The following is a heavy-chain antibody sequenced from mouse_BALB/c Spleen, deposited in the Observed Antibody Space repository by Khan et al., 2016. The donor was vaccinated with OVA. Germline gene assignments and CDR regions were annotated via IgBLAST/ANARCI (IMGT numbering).Heavy chain of an antibody. Sequence: EVELVESGGGLVQPGGSRKLSCAASGFTFSDYGMAWVRQAPGKGPEWVAFISDLAYSIYYADTVTGRFTISRENVKNTLYLEMRSLRSEDTAMYYWARGGGTAPFAYWGQGTLVTVSA. J-gene: IGHJ3*01. V-gene: IGHV5-15*02. D-gene: IGHD1-2*01. CDR1: GFTFSDYG. CDR3: ARGGGTAPFAY. CDR2: ISDLAYSI.